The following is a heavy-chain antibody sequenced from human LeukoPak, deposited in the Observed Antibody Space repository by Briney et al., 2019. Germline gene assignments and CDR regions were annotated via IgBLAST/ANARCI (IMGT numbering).Heavy chain of an antibody. CDR2: INPKSGGT. CDR1: GYNFRDYY. CDR3: ARGAEAETSPLDF. Sequence: ASVKVSFKSSGYNFRDYYIHWVRQAPGQGLEWVGWINPKSGGTDYAQQFQGRVTMTRDTSSSTDYLEVRSLRSDDTAVYYCARGAEAETSPLDFWGQGTPVTVSS. V-gene: IGHV1-2*02. D-gene: IGHD6-13*01. J-gene: IGHJ4*02.